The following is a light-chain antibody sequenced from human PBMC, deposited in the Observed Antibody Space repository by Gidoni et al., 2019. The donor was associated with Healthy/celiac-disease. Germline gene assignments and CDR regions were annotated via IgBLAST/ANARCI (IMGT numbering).Light chain of an antibody. V-gene: IGLV2-14*01. CDR1: SSDVGGYNY. CDR2: EVS. Sequence: QSALTQPASVSGSPGQSITISCTGTSSDVGGYNYVSWYQQHPGKAPKLMIYEVSNRPSGVSNRFSCSKSDNTASLTISGLQAEDEADYYCSSYTSSSTPYVFGTGTKVTVL. CDR3: SSYTSSSTPYV. J-gene: IGLJ1*01.